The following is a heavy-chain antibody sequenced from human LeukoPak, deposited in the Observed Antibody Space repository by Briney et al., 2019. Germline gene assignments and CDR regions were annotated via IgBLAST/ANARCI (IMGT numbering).Heavy chain of an antibody. CDR1: GYTFTSNY. D-gene: IGHD5-12*01. V-gene: IGHV1-8*02. CDR2: MNPNSGNT. Sequence: ASVKVSCKAFGYTFTSNYMHWVRQAPGQGPEWMGWMNPNSGNTGYAQKFQGRVTMTRNTSISTAYMELSSLRAEDTAVYYCARDFGGGYAYYYYYYMDVWGKGTTVTISS. J-gene: IGHJ6*03. CDR3: ARDFGGGYAYYYYYYMDV.